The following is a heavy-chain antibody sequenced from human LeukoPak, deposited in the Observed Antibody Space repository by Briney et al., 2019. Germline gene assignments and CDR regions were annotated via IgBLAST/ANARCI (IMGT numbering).Heavy chain of an antibody. J-gene: IGHJ4*02. D-gene: IGHD3-22*01. CDR3: ATGPYYYDSSAYYYTV. V-gene: IGHV6-1*01. Sequence: SQTLSLTCAISGDSVSSNSAAWNWIRQSPSRGLEWLGRTYYRSKWYNDYAVSVKSRITINPDTSKNQFSLQLNSVTPEDTAVYYCATGPYYYDSSAYYYTVWGQGTLVTVSS. CDR2: TYYRSKWYN. CDR1: GDSVSSNSAA.